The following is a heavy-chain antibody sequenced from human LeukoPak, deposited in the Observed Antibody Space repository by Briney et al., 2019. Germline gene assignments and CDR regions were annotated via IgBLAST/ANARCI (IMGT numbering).Heavy chain of an antibody. CDR3: ARDHAGALGYYYYYMDV. CDR1: GYTFTSYG. V-gene: IGHV1-18*01. J-gene: IGHJ6*03. D-gene: IGHD1-26*01. CDR2: ISAYNGNT. Sequence: ASVKVSCKASGYTFTSYGISWVRQAPGQGLEWMGWISAYNGNTNYAQKLQGRVTMTTDTSTSTAYMELRSLRSDDTAVYYCARDHAGALGYYYYYMDVWGKGTTVTISS.